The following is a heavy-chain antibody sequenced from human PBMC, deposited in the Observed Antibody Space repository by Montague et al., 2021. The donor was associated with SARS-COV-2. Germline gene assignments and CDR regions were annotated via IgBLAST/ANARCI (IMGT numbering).Heavy chain of an antibody. CDR2: ISGSGGST. J-gene: IGHJ6*02. D-gene: IGHD6-13*01. Sequence: SLRLSCAASGFTFSSYAMSWVRQAPGKGLEWVSAISGSGGSTCYSDSXKGRFTISRDNSKNTLYLQMNSLRAEDTAVYYCAKVGSSWYHGYYYGMDVWGQGTTVTVSS. CDR1: GFTFSSYA. V-gene: IGHV3-23*01. CDR3: AKVGSSWYHGYYYGMDV.